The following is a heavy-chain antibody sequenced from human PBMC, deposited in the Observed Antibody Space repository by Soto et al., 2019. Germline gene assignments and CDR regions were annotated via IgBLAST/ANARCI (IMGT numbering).Heavy chain of an antibody. CDR1: GFTFSSYG. Sequence: GGSLRLSCAASGFTFSSYGMHWVRQAPGKGLEWVAVISYDGSNKYYADSVKGRFTISRDNSKNTLYLQMNSLRAEDTAVYYCAKGRGYYYDSSGQGGLCHDYWGQGTLVTVSS. J-gene: IGHJ4*02. CDR3: AKGRGYYYDSSGQGGLCHDY. D-gene: IGHD3-22*01. V-gene: IGHV3-30*18. CDR2: ISYDGSNK.